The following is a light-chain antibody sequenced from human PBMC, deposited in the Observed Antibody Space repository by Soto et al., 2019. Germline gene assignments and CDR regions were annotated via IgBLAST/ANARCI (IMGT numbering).Light chain of an antibody. CDR1: QSISTS. J-gene: IGKJ1*01. CDR2: KAS. Sequence: HIYQSPFTLCSVERSEVTVSCRASQSISTSLAWYQQKPGKAPKLLIYKASTLKSGVPSRFGGSGSGTEFTLTISSLQPDHFATYCYQHSKCYSEPFGQGTKVDIK. V-gene: IGKV1-5*03. CDR3: QHSKCYSEP.